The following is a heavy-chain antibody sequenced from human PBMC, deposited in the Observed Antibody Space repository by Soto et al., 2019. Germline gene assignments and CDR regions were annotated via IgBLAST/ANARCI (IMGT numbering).Heavy chain of an antibody. CDR3: ARTYSPFDY. CDR1: GFTFSSFW. V-gene: IGHV3-7*01. J-gene: IGHJ4*02. Sequence: GESLKISCAASGFTFSSFWMSWVRQAPGKGLEWVANIKQDGSEEYYVDSVKGRFTISRDNAKNSLYLQMNSLRAEDTAVYYCARTYSPFDYWGQGALVTVSS. D-gene: IGHD4-4*01. CDR2: IKQDGSEE.